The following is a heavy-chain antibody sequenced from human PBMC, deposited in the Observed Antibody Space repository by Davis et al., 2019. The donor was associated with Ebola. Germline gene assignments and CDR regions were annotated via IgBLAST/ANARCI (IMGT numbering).Heavy chain of an antibody. Sequence: ETLSLTCTVSGGSISSGGYYWSWVRQGPGKGLEWVSVISGSGGTTDYADSVKGRFTISRDNSKNTLYLQINSLRADDTAVYYCAKNNWNYRGWFDPWGQGTLVTVSS. V-gene: IGHV3-23*01. D-gene: IGHD1-7*01. CDR3: AKNNWNYRGWFDP. J-gene: IGHJ5*02. CDR2: ISGSGGTT. CDR1: GGSISSGGYY.